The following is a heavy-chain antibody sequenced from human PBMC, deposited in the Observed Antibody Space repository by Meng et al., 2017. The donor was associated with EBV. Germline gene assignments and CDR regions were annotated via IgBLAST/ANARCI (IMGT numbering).Heavy chain of an antibody. Sequence: KVYGPTQVKPTQTLTLTCTLSGFSLSTSGVGVGWIRQPPGKALEWLALIYWDDDKRYSPSLKSRLTITKDTSKNQVVLTMTNMDPVDTATYYCAHRRDEYSSSWYGWFDPWGRGTLVTVSS. CDR1: GFSLSTSGVG. V-gene: IGHV2-5*02. CDR3: AHRRDEYSSSWYGWFDP. CDR2: IYWDDDK. D-gene: IGHD6-13*01. J-gene: IGHJ5*02.